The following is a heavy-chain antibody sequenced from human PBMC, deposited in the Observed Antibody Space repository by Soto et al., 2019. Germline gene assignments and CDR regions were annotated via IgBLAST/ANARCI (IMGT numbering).Heavy chain of an antibody. CDR2: ISPAGTNQ. D-gene: IGHD6-6*01. J-gene: IGHJ1*01. CDR1: GFIFSDYA. V-gene: IGHV3-30-3*01. Sequence: VGSLRLSCVASGFIFSDYAMHWARQAPGKGLEWVALISPAGTNQYYADSAKGRFTISRDNSKNTLYLQMNSMRPEATGLYYCARENSRISPRLFQHWGHGTLVTSPQ. CDR3: ARENSRISPRLFQH.